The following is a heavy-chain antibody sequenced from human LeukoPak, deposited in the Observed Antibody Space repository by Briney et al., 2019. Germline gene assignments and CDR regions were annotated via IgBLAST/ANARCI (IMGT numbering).Heavy chain of an antibody. Sequence: GGSLRLSCAASGFTFSSYAMSWLRQAPGKGLEWGSAISGSDGSTYYADSVKGRFTISRDNSKNTAYLQMNSLRADESAVYYCAKGGNYAVYWGQGTLVPVSS. CDR1: GFTFSSYA. V-gene: IGHV3-23*01. J-gene: IGHJ4*02. CDR3: AKGGNYAVY. CDR2: ISGSDGST.